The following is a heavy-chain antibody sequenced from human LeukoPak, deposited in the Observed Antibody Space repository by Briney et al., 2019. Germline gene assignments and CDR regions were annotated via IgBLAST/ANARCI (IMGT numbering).Heavy chain of an antibody. CDR3: AIRSYYYDSSGYYPYKN. D-gene: IGHD3-22*01. V-gene: IGHV1-24*01. CDR2: FDPEDGET. J-gene: IGHJ4*02. Sequence: ASVKVSCKVSGYTLTELSMHWVRQAPGKGLEWMGGFDPEDGETIYAQKFQGRVTMTEDTSTDTAYMELSSLRSEDTAVYYCAIRSYYYDSSGYYPYKNWGQGTLVTVSS. CDR1: GYTLTELS.